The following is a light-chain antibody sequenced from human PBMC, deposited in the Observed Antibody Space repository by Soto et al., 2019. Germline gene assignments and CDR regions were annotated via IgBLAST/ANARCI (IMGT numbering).Light chain of an antibody. Sequence: DIQMTQSPSTLSGSVGDRVTLTCRASQTISSWLAWYRQKPGKAPKLLIYKASTLKSGVPSRFSGSGSGTEFTLTISSLQPDDFATYYCLQYNGYYRTFGQGTKVDI. J-gene: IGKJ1*01. CDR2: KAS. CDR1: QTISSW. CDR3: LQYNGYYRT. V-gene: IGKV1-5*03.